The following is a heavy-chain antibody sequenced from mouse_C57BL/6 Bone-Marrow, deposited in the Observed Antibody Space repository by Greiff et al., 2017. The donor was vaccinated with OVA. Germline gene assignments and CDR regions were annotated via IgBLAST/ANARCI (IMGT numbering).Heavy chain of an antibody. CDR2: IDPENGDT. V-gene: IGHV14-4*01. Sequence: VQLQQSGAELVRPGASVKLSCTASGFNIKDDYMHWVKQRPEQGLEWIGWIDPENGDTEYASKFQGKATITADTSSNTAFLQLSSLTSEDTAGYYCTTCYGYDRDAMDYWGQGTSVTVSS. CDR1: GFNIKDDY. CDR3: TTCYGYDRDAMDY. J-gene: IGHJ4*01. D-gene: IGHD2-2*01.